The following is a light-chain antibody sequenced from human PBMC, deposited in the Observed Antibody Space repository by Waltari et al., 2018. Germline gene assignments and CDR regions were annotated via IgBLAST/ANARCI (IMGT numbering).Light chain of an antibody. V-gene: IGLV2-14*03. CDR3: NSYTSSSILEVV. CDR2: DVS. Sequence: QSALTQPASVSGSPGQSITISCTGTSSDVGVYKYVSWYQQHPGKAPKLMIYDVSNRPSGVSNRFSGSKSGNTASLTISGLQAEDEADYYCNSYTSSSILEVVFGGGTKLTVL. J-gene: IGLJ2*01. CDR1: SSDVGVYKY.